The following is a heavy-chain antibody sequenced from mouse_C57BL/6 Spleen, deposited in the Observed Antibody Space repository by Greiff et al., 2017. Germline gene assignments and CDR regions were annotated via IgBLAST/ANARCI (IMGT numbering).Heavy chain of an antibody. J-gene: IGHJ1*03. Sequence: EVKLVESGEGLVQPGGSLKLSCAASGFTFSSYAMSWVRQTPEKRLEWVAYISSGGDYTYYADNVKGRFTISRDNARNTLYLQMSSLKSEDTAVYYCTIDYSGSRSVWGTGTTGTVSS. V-gene: IGHV5-9-1*02. D-gene: IGHD1-1*01. CDR2: ISSGGDYT. CDR3: TIDYSGSRSV. CDR1: GFTFSSYA.